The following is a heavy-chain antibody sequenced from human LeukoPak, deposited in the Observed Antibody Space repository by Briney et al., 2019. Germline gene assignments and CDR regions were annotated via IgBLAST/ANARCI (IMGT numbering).Heavy chain of an antibody. CDR1: GGSVSSGSYY. Sequence: SETLSLTCTVSGGSVSSGSYYWSWIRQPPGKGLEWIGYIYYSGSTNYNPSLKSRVTISVDTSKNQFSLKLSSVTAADTAVYYCARVGSNYYYGMDVWGQGTTVTVSS. CDR2: IYYSGST. D-gene: IGHD4-11*01. V-gene: IGHV4-61*01. J-gene: IGHJ6*02. CDR3: ARVGSNYYYGMDV.